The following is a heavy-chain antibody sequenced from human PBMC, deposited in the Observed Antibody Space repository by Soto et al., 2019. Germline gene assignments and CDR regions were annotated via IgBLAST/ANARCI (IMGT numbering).Heavy chain of an antibody. CDR2: NYHSGST. CDR3: ARVEGPGGWYAAYYFDY. Sequence: QVQLQESGPGLVKPSGTLSLTCAVSGGSISSSNWWSWVRQPPGKGLEWIGENYHSGSTNYNPSLKSRVTISVDKSKNQFSLKLGSVTAADTAVYYCARVEGPGGWYAAYYFDYWGQGTLVTVSS. V-gene: IGHV4-4*02. D-gene: IGHD6-19*01. J-gene: IGHJ4*02. CDR1: GGSISSSNW.